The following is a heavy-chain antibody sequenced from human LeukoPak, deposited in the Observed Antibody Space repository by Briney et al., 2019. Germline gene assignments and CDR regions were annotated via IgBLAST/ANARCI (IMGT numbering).Heavy chain of an antibody. V-gene: IGHV5-51*01. CDR2: IYPGDSDT. J-gene: IGHJ4*02. CDR1: GYSFTSYW. Sequence: PGESLKISCKGSGYSFTSYWIGWVRQMPGKGLEWMGIIYPGDSDTRYSPSFQGQVTISADKSISTAYLQWSSLKASDSAMYYCARQFRDYGDHFDYWGQGTLVTVSS. CDR3: ARQFRDYGDHFDY. D-gene: IGHD4-17*01.